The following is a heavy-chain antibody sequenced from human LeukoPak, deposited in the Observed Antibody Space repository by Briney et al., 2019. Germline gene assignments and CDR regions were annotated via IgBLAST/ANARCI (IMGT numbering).Heavy chain of an antibody. Sequence: ASVKVSCKASGYTFTSYCMHWVRQAPGQGLEWMGIINPSGGSTSYAQKFQGRVTMTRDMSTSTVYMELSSLRSEDTAVYYCARDFDDGSGSYYKSAYFDYWGQGTLVTVSS. CDR2: INPSGGST. CDR1: GYTFTSYC. J-gene: IGHJ4*02. V-gene: IGHV1-46*01. D-gene: IGHD3-10*01. CDR3: ARDFDDGSGSYYKSAYFDY.